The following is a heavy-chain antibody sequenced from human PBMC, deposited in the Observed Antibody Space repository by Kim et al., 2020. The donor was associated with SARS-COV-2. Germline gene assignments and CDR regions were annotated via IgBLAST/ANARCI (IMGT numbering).Heavy chain of an antibody. D-gene: IGHD2-8*02. V-gene: IGHV3-53*01. CDR3: ASGYCTGGSCPFEY. CDR1: GFTVRNNY. Sequence: GGSLRLSCTASGFTVRNNYMTWVRQAPGKGLEWVSGISSNYITNYADSVKGRFTISRDNSKNTLSLQMNTLRVEDTAIYFCASGYCTGGSCPFEYWGQGTLVTVSS. CDR2: ISSNYIT. J-gene: IGHJ4*02.